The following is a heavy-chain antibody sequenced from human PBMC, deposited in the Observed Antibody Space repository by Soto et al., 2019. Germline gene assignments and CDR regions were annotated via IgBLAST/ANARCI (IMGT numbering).Heavy chain of an antibody. D-gene: IGHD6-6*01. J-gene: IGHJ4*02. V-gene: IGHV3-49*03. CDR2: IRSKAYGGTT. Sequence: FRQAPGKGLEWVGFIRSKAYGGTTEYAASVKGRFTISRDDSKSIAYLQMNSLKTEDTAVYYCTRDDAIAARPLDYWGQGTLVTVSS. CDR3: TRDDAIAARPLDY.